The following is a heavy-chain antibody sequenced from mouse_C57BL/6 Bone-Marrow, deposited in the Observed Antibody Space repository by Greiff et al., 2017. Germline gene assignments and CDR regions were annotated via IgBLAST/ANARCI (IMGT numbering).Heavy chain of an antibody. CDR3: ARPYYSNYWYFDV. V-gene: IGHV1-55*01. Sequence: QVQLQQPGAELVKPGASVKMSCKASGDTCTSYWRTWVKQRPGQGLEWIGDIYPGSGSTNDNEKFKSKATLTVDTSSSTAYMQLSSLTSEDSAVYYCARPYYSNYWYFDVWGTGTTVTVSS. D-gene: IGHD2-5*01. CDR2: IYPGSGST. J-gene: IGHJ1*03. CDR1: GDTCTSYW.